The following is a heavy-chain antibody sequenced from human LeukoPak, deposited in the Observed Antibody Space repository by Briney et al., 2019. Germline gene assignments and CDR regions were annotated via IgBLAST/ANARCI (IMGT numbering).Heavy chain of an antibody. V-gene: IGHV3-74*01. CDR3: ARDLGQYYDTSDNWFDP. CDR1: GFTFSNYW. J-gene: IGHJ5*02. D-gene: IGHD3-22*01. Sequence: GGSLRLSCAASGFTFSNYWMHWVRHAPGKGLVGVSRITSDGINTSYADSVKGRFTISRDNAKNTLNLQMNSLRAEDTAVYYCARDLGQYYDTSDNWFDPWGQGTLVTVSS. CDR2: ITSDGINT.